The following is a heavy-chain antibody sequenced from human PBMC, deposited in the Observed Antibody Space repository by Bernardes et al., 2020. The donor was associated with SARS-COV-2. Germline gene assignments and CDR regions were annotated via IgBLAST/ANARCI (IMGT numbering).Heavy chain of an antibody. D-gene: IGHD1-1*01. Sequence: GGSLRLSCAASGSTFSSSGMHWVRQAPGKGLEWVAVIWYDGSNKYYADSVKGRFTISRDNSKNTLYLQMTGLRAEDTAVYYCAREDWNDEGFDYWGQGTLVTVSS. J-gene: IGHJ4*02. CDR2: IWYDGSNK. CDR1: GSTFSSSG. V-gene: IGHV3-33*01. CDR3: AREDWNDEGFDY.